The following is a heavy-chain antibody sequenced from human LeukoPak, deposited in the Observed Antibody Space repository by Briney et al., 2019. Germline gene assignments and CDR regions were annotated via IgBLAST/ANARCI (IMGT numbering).Heavy chain of an antibody. CDR2: IYTSGST. Sequence: ETLSLTCTVSGGSISIYYWSWIRQPAGKGLEWIGRIYTSGSTNYNPSLKSRVTMSVDTSKNQFSLKLSSVTAADTAVYYCARGVIVGDDAFDIWGQGTMVTVSS. CDR1: GGSISIYY. V-gene: IGHV4-4*07. CDR3: ARGVIVGDDAFDI. J-gene: IGHJ3*02. D-gene: IGHD1-26*01.